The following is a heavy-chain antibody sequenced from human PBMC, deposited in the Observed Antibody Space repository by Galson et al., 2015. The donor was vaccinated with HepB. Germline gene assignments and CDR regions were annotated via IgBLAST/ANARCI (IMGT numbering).Heavy chain of an antibody. CDR2: INPNNGGP. Sequence: SVKVSCKASGYPFTGNFMHWVRQAPGQGLEWMGRINPNNGGPDYAQNFQGRVTMTRDTSIRTAYMELRSLRSDDTAVYYCARESGFAWFFDFWGQGTLVTVSS. D-gene: IGHD3-9*01. V-gene: IGHV1-2*06. CDR1: GYPFTGNF. CDR3: ARESGFAWFFDF. J-gene: IGHJ4*02.